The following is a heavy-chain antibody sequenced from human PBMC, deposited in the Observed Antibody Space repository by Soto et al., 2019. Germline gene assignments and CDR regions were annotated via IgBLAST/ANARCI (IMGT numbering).Heavy chain of an antibody. CDR2: IYYSGST. V-gene: IGHV4-61*01. CDR1: GGSVNNGNYY. D-gene: IGHD2-8*01. Sequence: QVQLQESGPGPVKPSETLTLTCTVSGGSVNNGNYYWSWIRQPPGKGLEWIGHIYYSGSTNYNPSLKSRVIISIDTSKKQFSLKLSSVTAADTAVYFCARDPGVGLSARWFDPWGQGALVTVSS. J-gene: IGHJ5*02. CDR3: ARDPGVGLSARWFDP.